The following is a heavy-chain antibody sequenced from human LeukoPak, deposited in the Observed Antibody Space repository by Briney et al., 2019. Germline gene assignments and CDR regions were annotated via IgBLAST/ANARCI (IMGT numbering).Heavy chain of an antibody. CDR3: AKDFSSLVLLTFDY. V-gene: IGHV3-23*01. D-gene: IGHD2-21*02. Sequence: GGSLRLSCAASGFTFSSYAMSWVRQAPGKGLEWVSAISGSGGSTYYADPVKGRFTISRDNSKNTLYLQMNSLRAEDTAVYYCAKDFSSLVLLTFDYWGQGTLVTVSS. CDR2: ISGSGGST. CDR1: GFTFSSYA. J-gene: IGHJ4*02.